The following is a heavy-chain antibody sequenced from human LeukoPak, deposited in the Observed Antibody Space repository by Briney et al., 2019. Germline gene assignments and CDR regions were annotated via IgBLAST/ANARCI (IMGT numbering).Heavy chain of an antibody. V-gene: IGHV3-74*03. CDR3: ARARASGRSGFDY. Sequence: GGSLRLSCAASGFTFSTFWMHWVRQAPGKGLVWVSGIKSDGSITTYADSVKGRFTISRDNAENTLYLQMNSLRAEDTAVYYCARARASGRSGFDYWGQGTLVTVSS. CDR2: IKSDGSIT. D-gene: IGHD2-15*01. J-gene: IGHJ4*02. CDR1: GFTFSTFW.